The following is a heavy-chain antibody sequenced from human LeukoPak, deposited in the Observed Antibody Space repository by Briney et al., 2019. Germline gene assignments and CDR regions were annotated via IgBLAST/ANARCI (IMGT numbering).Heavy chain of an antibody. V-gene: IGHV1-2*02. CDR2: INPNSGGT. CDR3: AFGTSKDYYYYSMDV. J-gene: IGHJ6*02. D-gene: IGHD3-10*01. Sequence: ASVKVSCKASGYTFTDYYMHWVRQAPGQGLEWMGWINPNSGGTNYAQKFQGRVTMTSDTSTSTVYMELSSLRSEDTAVYYCAFGTSKDYYYYSMDVWGQGTTVTVSS. CDR1: GYTFTDYY.